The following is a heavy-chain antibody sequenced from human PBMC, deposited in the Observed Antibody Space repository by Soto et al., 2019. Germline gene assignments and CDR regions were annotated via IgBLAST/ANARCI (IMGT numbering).Heavy chain of an antibody. CDR3: ARSTGYCSGGSCYQDYWYFDL. V-gene: IGHV3-7*01. CDR2: IKQDGSKK. J-gene: IGHJ2*01. Sequence: GGSLRLSCAASAFTFSRYWMSWVRQAPGKGLEWVANIKQDGSKKYYVDSVKGRFTISRDNAKNSLYLQMSSLRAEDTAVYYCARSTGYCSGGSCYQDYWYFDLWGRGTLVTVSS. CDR1: AFTFSRYW. D-gene: IGHD2-15*01.